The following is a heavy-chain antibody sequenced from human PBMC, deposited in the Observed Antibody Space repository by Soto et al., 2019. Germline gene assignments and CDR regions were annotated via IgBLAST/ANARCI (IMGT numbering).Heavy chain of an antibody. CDR1: GYTFTSYG. Sequence: QVQLVQSGADVKKPGASVKVSCKASGYTFTSYGISWVRQAPGQGLEWMGWISAYNGNTNYAQKLQGRATMTTDTSTSTAYMELRSLRSDDTAVYYCARGGAIYCSSTSCYQNWFDPWGQGTLVTVSS. CDR2: ISAYNGNT. D-gene: IGHD2-2*01. V-gene: IGHV1-18*01. J-gene: IGHJ5*02. CDR3: ARGGAIYCSSTSCYQNWFDP.